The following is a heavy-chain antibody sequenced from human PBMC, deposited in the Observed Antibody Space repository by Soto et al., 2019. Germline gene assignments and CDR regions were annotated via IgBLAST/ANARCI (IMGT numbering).Heavy chain of an antibody. CDR3: AKCVAVDENYFDY. D-gene: IGHD6-19*01. V-gene: IGHV3-23*01. CDR2: ISGSGGST. Sequence: GSLRLPCSASGFTFSSYAMSWVRQAPGKGLEWVSAISGSGGSTYYADSVKGRFTISRDNSKNTLYLQMNSLRAEDTAVYYCAKCVAVDENYFDYWGQGTMVTVSS. J-gene: IGHJ4*02. CDR1: GFTFSSYA.